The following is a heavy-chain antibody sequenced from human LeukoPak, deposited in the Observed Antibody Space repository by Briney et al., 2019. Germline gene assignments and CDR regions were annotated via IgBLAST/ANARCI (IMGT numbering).Heavy chain of an antibody. J-gene: IGHJ6*03. Sequence: GGSLRLSCAASGFTFSSYGMHWVRQAPGKGLEWVAFIRYDGSNKYYADSVKGRFTISRDNAKNSLYLQMNSLRAEDTAVYYCAKDRANLEWFPDYMDVWGKGTTVTVSS. CDR1: GFTFSSYG. CDR2: IRYDGSNK. CDR3: AKDRANLEWFPDYMDV. V-gene: IGHV3-30*02. D-gene: IGHD3-3*01.